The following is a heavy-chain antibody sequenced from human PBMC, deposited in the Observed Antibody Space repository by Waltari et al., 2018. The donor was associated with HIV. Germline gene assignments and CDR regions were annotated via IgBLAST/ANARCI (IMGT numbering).Heavy chain of an antibody. D-gene: IGHD3-10*01. CDR1: GFIFSDYY. Sequence: QVQLVESGGGLVTPGGSLRLSCAGSGFIFSDYYMGWIRQAPGKGLEWVSLIVSRGDAIYYADSEKGRFTISRDNARNSLYLQMNSLRVEDTAVYYCARDPVRRDGYKFDHWGQGVPVTVSS. CDR3: ARDPVRRDGYKFDH. J-gene: IGHJ5*02. CDR2: IVSRGDAI. V-gene: IGHV3-11*04.